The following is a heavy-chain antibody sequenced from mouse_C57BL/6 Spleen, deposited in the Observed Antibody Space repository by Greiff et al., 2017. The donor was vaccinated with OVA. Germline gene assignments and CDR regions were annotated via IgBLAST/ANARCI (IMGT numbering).Heavy chain of an antibody. Sequence: QVQLQQPGAELVKPGASVKLSCKASGYTFTSYWMQWVKQRPGQGLEWIGEIDPSDSYTNYNQKFKGKATLTVDTSSSTAYMQLSSLTSEDSAVYYCARSRSSYVGWGQGTLVTVSA. CDR2: IDPSDSYT. J-gene: IGHJ3*02. D-gene: IGHD1-1*01. CDR1: GYTFTSYW. V-gene: IGHV1-50*01. CDR3: ARSRSSYVG.